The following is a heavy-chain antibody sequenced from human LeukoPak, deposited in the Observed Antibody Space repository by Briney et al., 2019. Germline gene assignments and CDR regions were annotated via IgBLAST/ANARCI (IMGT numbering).Heavy chain of an antibody. CDR3: AKAILTGTKKPLDY. CDR2: ISGSGAST. J-gene: IGHJ4*02. Sequence: PGGSLRLSCAASGFTFSSYAMNWVRQAPGKGLEWVSTISGSGASTYYADSVKGRFTISRDNSKNTMYLQMNSLRAEDTAVYYCAKAILTGTKKPLDYWGQGTLVTVSS. D-gene: IGHD1-7*01. V-gene: IGHV3-23*01. CDR1: GFTFSSYA.